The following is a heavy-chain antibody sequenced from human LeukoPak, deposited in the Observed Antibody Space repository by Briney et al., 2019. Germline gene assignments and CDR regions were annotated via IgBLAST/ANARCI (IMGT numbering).Heavy chain of an antibody. Sequence: GGSLRLSCAASGFTFSSYAMHWVRQAPEKGLEYVSAISSNGGSTYYANSVKGRFTISRDNSKNTLYLQMGSLRAEDMAVYYCARDRIVGATPFDYWGQGTLVTVSS. D-gene: IGHD1-26*01. CDR2: ISSNGGST. CDR1: GFTFSSYA. J-gene: IGHJ4*02. V-gene: IGHV3-64*01. CDR3: ARDRIVGATPFDY.